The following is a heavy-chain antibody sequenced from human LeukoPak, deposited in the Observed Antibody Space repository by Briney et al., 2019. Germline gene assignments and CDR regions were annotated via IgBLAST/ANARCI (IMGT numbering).Heavy chain of an antibody. CDR3: ARVDTDTGTIDY. J-gene: IGHJ4*02. Sequence: PGGSLRLSCAASGFTFSTYAMSWVRQAPGKGLEWVANIKQDGSEKYYVDSVKGRFTISRDNAKNSLYLQMNSLRTEDTAVYYCARVDTDTGTIDYWGQGTLVTVSS. CDR2: IKQDGSEK. D-gene: IGHD5-18*01. CDR1: GFTFSTYA. V-gene: IGHV3-7*01.